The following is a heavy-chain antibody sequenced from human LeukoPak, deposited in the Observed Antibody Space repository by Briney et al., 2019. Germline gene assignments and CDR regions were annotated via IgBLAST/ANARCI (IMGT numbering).Heavy chain of an antibody. CDR2: INHSGST. CDR1: GGSFSGYY. D-gene: IGHD6-13*01. V-gene: IGHV4-34*01. J-gene: IGHJ4*02. Sequence: PSETLSLTCAVYGGSFSGYYWSWIRQPPGKGLEWIGEINHSGSTNYNPSLKSRVTISVDTSKNQFSLKLSSVTAADTAVHYCARGRYSSSWYGGHYFDYWGQGTLVTVSS. CDR3: ARGRYSSSWYGGHYFDY.